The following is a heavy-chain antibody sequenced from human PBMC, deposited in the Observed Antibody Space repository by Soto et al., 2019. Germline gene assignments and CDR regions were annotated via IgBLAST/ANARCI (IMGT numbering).Heavy chain of an antibody. Sequence: QVQLVESGGGVGQPGRSLRLSCAASGFTFSSYAMHWVRQAPGKGLEWVAVISSDGSNKYYADSVKGRFTISRDNSKNTLYLQMNSLRAEDTAVYYCAKDFRKGYYYDSSGYYPVDYWGQGTLVTVSS. V-gene: IGHV3-30*04. CDR2: ISSDGSNK. J-gene: IGHJ4*02. CDR3: AKDFRKGYYYDSSGYYPVDY. D-gene: IGHD3-22*01. CDR1: GFTFSSYA.